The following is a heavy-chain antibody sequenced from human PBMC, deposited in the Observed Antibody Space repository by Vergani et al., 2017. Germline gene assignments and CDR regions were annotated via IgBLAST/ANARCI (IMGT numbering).Heavy chain of an antibody. V-gene: IGHV3-21*01. CDR3: ARSGEYGSPSSGSHPGAFDI. CDR2: ISGRSSYI. CDR1: GFTFSTYN. D-gene: IGHD6-25*01. J-gene: IGHJ3*02. Sequence: EVQLVESGGGLVKPGGSLRLSCAASGFTFSTYNMIWVRQAPGKGLEWVSSISGRSSYIYYADSVKGRFTISRDNAKNSLYLQMNSLRAEDTAVYYCARSGEYGSPSSGSHPGAFDIWGQGTMVTVSS.